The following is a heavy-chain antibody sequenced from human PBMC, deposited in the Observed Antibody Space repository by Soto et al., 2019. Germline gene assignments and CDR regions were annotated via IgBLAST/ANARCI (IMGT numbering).Heavy chain of an antibody. CDR2: IYYSGST. V-gene: IGHV4-30-4*01. CDR1: GGSISSGDYY. CDR3: AVVGVVIRPIDY. D-gene: IGHD3-3*01. Sequence: SETLSLTCTVSGGSISSGDYYWSWIRQPPGKGLEWIGYIYYSGSTYYNPSLKSRVTISVDTSKNQFSLKLSSVTAADTAVYYCAVVGVVIRPIDYWGQGTLVTVSS. J-gene: IGHJ4*02.